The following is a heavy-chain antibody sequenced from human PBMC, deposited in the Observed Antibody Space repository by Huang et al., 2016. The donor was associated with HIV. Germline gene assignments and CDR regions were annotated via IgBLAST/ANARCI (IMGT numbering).Heavy chain of an antibody. D-gene: IGHD2-8*02. CDR2: SSYDGNGR. V-gene: IGHV3-30*02. CDR3: AKGSGHFDS. Sequence: SSYGIHWVRQAPGKGLEWVAFSSYDGNGRSYAGSVKGRFSISRQNSKSMVSLQMNSLRVEDSGVYFCAKGSGHFDSWGQGTLVTVSP. CDR1: SSYG. J-gene: IGHJ5*01.